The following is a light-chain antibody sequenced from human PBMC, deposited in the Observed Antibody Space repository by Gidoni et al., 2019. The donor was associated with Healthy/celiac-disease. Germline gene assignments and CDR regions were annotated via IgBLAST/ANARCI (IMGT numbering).Light chain of an antibody. CDR1: SSDVGRYNY. CDR2: DVS. Sequence: QSALSLPASVSGSPGPSITITCTGTSSDVGRYNYVSWYQQHPGKAPKLMIYDVSNRPSGVSKRCSGSKSGNTASLTISGLQAEEEADYYCSSYTSSSTPVVFGGGTKLTVL. CDR3: SSYTSSSTPVV. V-gene: IGLV2-14*03. J-gene: IGLJ2*01.